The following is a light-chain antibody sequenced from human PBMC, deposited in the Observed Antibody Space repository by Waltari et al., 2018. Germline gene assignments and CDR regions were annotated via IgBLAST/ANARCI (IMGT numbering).Light chain of an antibody. CDR1: SSDVGGYKY. V-gene: IGLV2-11*01. CDR2: DVS. Sequence: QSALTQPRSVSGSPGQSVTISCTRTSSDVGGYKYFSWYQHHPGKAPKLMIYDVSKRPSEVPDRFSGSKSGNTASLTISGLQAEDEADYYCCSYAGSFYVFGTGTKVTVL. J-gene: IGLJ1*01. CDR3: CSYAGSFYV.